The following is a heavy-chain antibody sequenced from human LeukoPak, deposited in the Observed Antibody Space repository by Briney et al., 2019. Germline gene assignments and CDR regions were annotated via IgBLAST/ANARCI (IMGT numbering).Heavy chain of an antibody. Sequence: NSSETLSLTCTVSGASISGHYLTWLRQPPGKGLEWIGYISRIGSTNYNPSLKSRVTISVDTSKNQFSLKLTSVTAADTAVYYCARDRIIINALDMWGQGTMVTVSS. D-gene: IGHD3-10*01. CDR2: ISRIGST. J-gene: IGHJ3*02. CDR3: ARDRIIINALDM. V-gene: IGHV4-59*11. CDR1: GASISGHY.